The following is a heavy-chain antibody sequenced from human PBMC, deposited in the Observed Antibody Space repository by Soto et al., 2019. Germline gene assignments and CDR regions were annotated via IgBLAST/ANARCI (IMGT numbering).Heavy chain of an antibody. CDR1: GFTFSSYA. D-gene: IGHD3-22*01. J-gene: IGHJ3*02. CDR2: ISGSGGST. V-gene: IGHV3-23*01. CDR3: AKDSDHYYVSSGHAFDI. Sequence: GGSLRLSCAASGFTFSSYAMSWVRQAPGKGLEWVSAISGSGGSTYYADSVKGRFTISRDNSKNTLYLQMNSLRAEDTAVYYCAKDSDHYYVSSGHAFDIWGQGTMVTVSS.